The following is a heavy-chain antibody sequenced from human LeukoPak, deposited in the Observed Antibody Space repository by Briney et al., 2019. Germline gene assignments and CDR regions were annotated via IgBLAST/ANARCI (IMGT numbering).Heavy chain of an antibody. CDR1: GFTFSSYA. Sequence: PGGSLRLSCAASGFTFSSYAMSWVRQAPGKGLEWVSTISGSGSSTFYSDSVKGRFTISRDNSKNTLYLQMNSLRAEDTAVYYCAKAVTYYYYYMDVWGKGTTVTVSS. CDR3: AKAVTYYYYYMDV. J-gene: IGHJ6*03. CDR2: ISGSGSST. V-gene: IGHV3-23*01.